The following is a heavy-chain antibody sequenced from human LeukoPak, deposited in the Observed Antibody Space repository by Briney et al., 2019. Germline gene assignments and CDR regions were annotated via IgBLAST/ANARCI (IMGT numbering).Heavy chain of an antibody. CDR2: INPNSGGT. CDR1: GYTFTGYY. Sequence: ASVKVSCKASGYTFTGYYMHWVRQAPGQGLEWMGWINPNSGGTNYAQKFQGWVTMTRDTSISTAYMELSSLRSEDTAVYYCAREAGIDGYNLWGQGTQVTVSS. CDR3: AREAGIDGYNL. D-gene: IGHD5-24*01. J-gene: IGHJ5*02. V-gene: IGHV1-2*04.